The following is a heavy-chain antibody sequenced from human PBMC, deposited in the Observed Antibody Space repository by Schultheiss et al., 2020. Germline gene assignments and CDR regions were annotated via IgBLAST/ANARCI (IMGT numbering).Heavy chain of an antibody. CDR2: INHSGST. J-gene: IGHJ5*02. D-gene: IGHD2-15*01. CDR3: ARDALAAQIAATNNWFDP. V-gene: IGHV4-39*07. CDR1: GGSISSSSYY. Sequence: SETLSLTCTVSGGSISSSSYYWGWIRQPPGRGLEWIGEINHSGSTNYNPSLKSRVTISVDTSKNQFSLKLSSVTAADTAVYYCARDALAAQIAATNNWFDPWGQGTLVTVSS.